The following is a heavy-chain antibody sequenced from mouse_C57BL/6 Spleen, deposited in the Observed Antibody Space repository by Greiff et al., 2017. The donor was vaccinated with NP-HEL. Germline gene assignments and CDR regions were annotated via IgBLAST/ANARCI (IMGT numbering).Heavy chain of an antibody. CDR1: GFNIKDDY. CDR2: IDPENGDT. D-gene: IGHD2-4*01. Sequence: EVQLQQSGAELVRPGASVKLSCTASGFNIKDDYMHWVKQRPEQGLEWIGWIDPENGDTEYASKFQGKATITADTSSNTAYLQLSSLTSEDTAVYYCTTRCDYDGYYSYYWGQGTTLTVSS. V-gene: IGHV14-4*01. J-gene: IGHJ2*01. CDR3: TTRCDYDGYYSYY.